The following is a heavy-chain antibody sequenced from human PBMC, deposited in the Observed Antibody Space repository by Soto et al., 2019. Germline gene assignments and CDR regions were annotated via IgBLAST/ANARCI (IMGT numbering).Heavy chain of an antibody. J-gene: IGHJ4*02. CDR1: GFTVSSKY. Sequence: PGGSLRLSCAASGFTVSSKYMSWVRQAPGKGLEWVSLIQSGGRTYYADSVKGRFTISRDNAENTVYLQMNSLRVEDTAVYYCARGARNYYYFDCWGQGTLVTVSS. D-gene: IGHD1-7*01. CDR2: IQSGGRT. CDR3: ARGARNYYYFDC. V-gene: IGHV3-66*01.